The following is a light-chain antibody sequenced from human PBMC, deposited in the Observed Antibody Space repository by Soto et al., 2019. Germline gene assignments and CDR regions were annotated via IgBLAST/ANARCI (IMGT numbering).Light chain of an antibody. V-gene: IGKV1-39*01. CDR3: QQSYSSPPT. J-gene: IGKJ1*01. CDR1: QYISTY. Sequence: DIQMTQSPSSLPASVGDGVTITCRASQYISTYLNWFQQKPGTAPKLLIYHTASRLQSGVPSRFSGSGSGTDFTLTISSLQPEDFATYYCQQSYSSPPTFGQGTKVDIK. CDR2: HTAS.